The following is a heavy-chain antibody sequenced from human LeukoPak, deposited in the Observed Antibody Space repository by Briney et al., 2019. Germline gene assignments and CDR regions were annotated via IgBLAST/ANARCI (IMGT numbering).Heavy chain of an antibody. CDR2: IIPILGIA. J-gene: IGHJ6*02. V-gene: IGHV1-69*04. D-gene: IGHD3-3*01. CDR1: GGTFSSYA. CDR3: ATFLYYDFWSGYYPYYYGMDV. Sequence: ASVKVSCKASGGTFSSYAIIWVRQAPGQGLEWMGRIIPILGIANYAQKFQGRVTITADKSTSTAYMELSSLRSEDTAVYYCATFLYYDFWSGYYPYYYGMDVWGQGTTVTVSS.